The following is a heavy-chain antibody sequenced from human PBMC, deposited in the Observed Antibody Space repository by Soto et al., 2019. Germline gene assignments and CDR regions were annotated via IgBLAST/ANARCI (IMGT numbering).Heavy chain of an antibody. Sequence: PGESLKISCKGSGYSFTGYWISWVRQMPGKGLEWMGRIDPSDSYTNYSPSFQGHVTISADKSISTAYLQWSSLKASDTAMYYCARGRRYYYDSSGYLDYWGQGTLVTVSS. D-gene: IGHD3-22*01. J-gene: IGHJ4*02. CDR2: IDPSDSYT. CDR1: GYSFTGYW. CDR3: ARGRRYYYDSSGYLDY. V-gene: IGHV5-10-1*01.